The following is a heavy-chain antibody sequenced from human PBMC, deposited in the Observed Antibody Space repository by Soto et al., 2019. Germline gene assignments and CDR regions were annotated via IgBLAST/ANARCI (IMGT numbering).Heavy chain of an antibody. CDR2: IYYSGST. V-gene: IGHV4-39*01. CDR3: ARLGSGHWFDP. J-gene: IGHJ5*02. D-gene: IGHD3-16*01. CDR1: GGSISSSSYY. Sequence: PSETLSLTCTVSGGSISSSSYYWGWIRQPPGKGLEWIGSIYYSGSTYYNPSLKSRVTISVDTSKNQFSLKLSSVTAADTAVYYCARLGSGHWFDPWGQGTLVTVSS.